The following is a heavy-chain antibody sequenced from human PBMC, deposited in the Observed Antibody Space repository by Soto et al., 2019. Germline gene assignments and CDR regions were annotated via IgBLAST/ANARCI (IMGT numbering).Heavy chain of an antibody. J-gene: IGHJ6*02. Sequence: QVQLVESGGGVVQPGRSLRLSCAASGFTFSSYGMHWVRQAPGTGLEWVAVISYDGSNKYYADSVKGRFTISRDNSKNPLYLLINRLRAVDTAVYYCAKDLVVIRPFYGMDVWGQGTTVTVSS. CDR1: GFTFSSYG. CDR2: ISYDGSNK. CDR3: AKDLVVIRPFYGMDV. V-gene: IGHV3-30*18. D-gene: IGHD3-3*01.